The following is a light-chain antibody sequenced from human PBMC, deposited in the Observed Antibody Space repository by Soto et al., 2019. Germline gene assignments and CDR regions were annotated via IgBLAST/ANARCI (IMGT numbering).Light chain of an antibody. CDR2: AAS. V-gene: IGKV1-9*01. J-gene: IGKJ5*01. CDR1: QGISSY. Sequence: DIQLTQSPSFLSASVGDRVTFTCRASQGISSYLAWYQQKPGKAPKLLIYAASTLHSGVPSRFSGSGYGTEFTLTISSLQPEDFATYYCQQVNSYPTFGQGTRLEI. CDR3: QQVNSYPT.